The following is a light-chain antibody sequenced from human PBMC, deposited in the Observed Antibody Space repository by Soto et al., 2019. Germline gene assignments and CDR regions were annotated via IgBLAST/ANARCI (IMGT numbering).Light chain of an antibody. V-gene: IGKV1-5*01. CDR2: GGS. CDR1: QSIRVY. CDR3: HQYATSSPT. J-gene: IGKJ2*01. Sequence: DIQMTQSPSTLSASVGDRVTITCRASQSIRVYLAWYQQRPREAPKLLIYGGSSLESGVPSRFSGSGSGTEFTLTISSLQPTDFATYYCHQYATSSPTFGPVTKLEI.